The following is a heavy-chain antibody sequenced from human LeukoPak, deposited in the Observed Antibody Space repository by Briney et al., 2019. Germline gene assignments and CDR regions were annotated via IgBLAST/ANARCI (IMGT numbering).Heavy chain of an antibody. V-gene: IGHV3-74*01. CDR1: GFTFSSYW. J-gene: IGHJ3*02. CDR3: ARVRGVLRYFDWSDAFDI. Sequence: PGGSLRLSCAASGFTFSSYWMHWVRQAPGKGLVPVSRINGDGRSTSYADSVKGRFTISRDNAENTVYLQMDSLRAEDTAVYYCARVRGVLRYFDWSDAFDIWGQGTMVTVSS. CDR2: INGDGRST. D-gene: IGHD3-9*01.